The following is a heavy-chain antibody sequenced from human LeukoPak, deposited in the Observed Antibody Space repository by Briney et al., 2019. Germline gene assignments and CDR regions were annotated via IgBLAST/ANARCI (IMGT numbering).Heavy chain of an antibody. CDR1: GGSFSGYY. CDR2: INHSGST. V-gene: IGHV4-34*01. D-gene: IGHD6-19*01. J-gene: IGHJ3*02. CDR3: ARYSSGWYSGSSAFDI. Sequence: SETLSLTCAVYGGSFSGYYWSWIRQPPGKGLEWIGEINHSGSTNYNPSLKSRVTISVDTTKNQFSLKLSSVTAADTAVYYCARYSSGWYSGSSAFDIWGQGTMITVSS.